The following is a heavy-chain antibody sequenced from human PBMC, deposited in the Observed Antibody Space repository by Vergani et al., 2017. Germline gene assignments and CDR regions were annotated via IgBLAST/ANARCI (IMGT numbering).Heavy chain of an antibody. CDR1: GGSFSGYY. CDR2: INHSGST. CDR3: ARRTYYHLWSGSRTTCFDP. D-gene: IGHD3-3*01. J-gene: IGHJ5*02. Sequence: QVQLQQWGAGLLKPSETLSLTCAVYGGSFSGYYWSWIRQPPGKGLEWIGEINHSGSTNYNPSLKSRVTISVATSKNQFSLKLSSVTAADTDVYYCARRTYYHLWSGSRTTCFDPWGQGTLVTVSS. V-gene: IGHV4-34*01.